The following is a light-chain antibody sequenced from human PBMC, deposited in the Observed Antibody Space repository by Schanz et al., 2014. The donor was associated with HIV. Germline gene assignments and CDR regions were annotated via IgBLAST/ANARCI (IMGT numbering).Light chain of an antibody. Sequence: NLETGVSSRFSGSGSGTEFTLRISALQPEDFATYYCQQYDSYPYTFGQGTTLDLK. CDR3: QQYDSYPYT. V-gene: IGKV1-16*01. J-gene: IGKJ2*01.